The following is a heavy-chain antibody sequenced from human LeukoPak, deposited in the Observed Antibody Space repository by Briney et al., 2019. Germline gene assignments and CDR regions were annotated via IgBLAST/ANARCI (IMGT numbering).Heavy chain of an antibody. J-gene: IGHJ4*02. CDR3: ARNTPGRVYFDY. D-gene: IGHD1-26*01. CDR2: ISSSSSKI. Sequence: GGSLRLSCAASGFTLSTYGMNWVRQAPGKGLEWVSYISSSSSKIQYADSVKGRFTISRDNAKNSLYLQMNSLRDEDTAVYYCARNTPGRVYFDYWGQGTLVTVSS. CDR1: GFTLSTYG. V-gene: IGHV3-48*02.